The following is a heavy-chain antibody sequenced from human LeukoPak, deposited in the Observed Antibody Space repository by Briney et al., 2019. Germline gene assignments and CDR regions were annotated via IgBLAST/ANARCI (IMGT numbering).Heavy chain of an antibody. D-gene: IGHD3-22*01. Sequence: WGSLPLPCAASGFTFRHYAMSWLRQAPGPGPDWLANIKQYGSDKYSVDSVKGRFTISRDNAKNSLYLQMNSLRAEETAVYYCARDPYDSSWGLCYFDYWGQGNLVTVSS. CDR1: GFTFRHYA. CDR3: ARDPYDSSWGLCYFDY. CDR2: IKQYGSDK. J-gene: IGHJ4*02. V-gene: IGHV3-7*01.